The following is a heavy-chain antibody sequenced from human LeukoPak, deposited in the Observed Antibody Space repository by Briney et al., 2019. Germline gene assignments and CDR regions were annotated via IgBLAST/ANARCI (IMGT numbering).Heavy chain of an antibody. CDR1: GSSMTTETYY. CDR2: IYTSGST. J-gene: IGHJ4*02. CDR3: ARSLRWLQQYYFDY. Sequence: SETLSLTCGVSGSSMTTETYYWSWIRQPAGKGLEWIGRIYTSGSTNYNPSLKSRVTMSVDTSKNQFSLKLSSVTAADTAVYYCARSLRWLQQYYFDYWGQGTLVTVSS. V-gene: IGHV4-4*07. D-gene: IGHD5-24*01.